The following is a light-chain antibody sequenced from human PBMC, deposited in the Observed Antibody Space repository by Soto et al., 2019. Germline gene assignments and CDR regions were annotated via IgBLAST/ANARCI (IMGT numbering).Light chain of an antibody. CDR3: GSYTTSSNYV. CDR2: DVS. CDR1: SSDVGAYNF. J-gene: IGLJ1*01. V-gene: IGLV2-14*03. Sequence: QSALAQPASVSGSPGLSITISCTGTSSDVGAYNFVSWYQQHPDKAPKLMIFDVSNRPSGVSNRFSGSKSGNTASLTISGLQSEDEAEYYCGSYTTSSNYVFGTGTKVHRP.